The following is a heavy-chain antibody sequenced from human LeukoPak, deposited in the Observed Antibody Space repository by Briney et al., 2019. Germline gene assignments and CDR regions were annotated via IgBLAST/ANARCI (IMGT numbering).Heavy chain of an antibody. CDR3: AREKSYDFWSGYYGGYFDY. D-gene: IGHD3-3*01. CDR1: GFTFSSYA. CDR2: ISYDGSNK. V-gene: IGHV3-30-3*01. Sequence: GGSLRLSCAASGFTFSSYATHWVRQAPGKGLEWVAVISYDGSNKYYADSVKGRFTISRDNSKSTLYLQMNSLRAEDTAVYYCAREKSYDFWSGYYGGYFDYWGQGTLVTVSS. J-gene: IGHJ4*02.